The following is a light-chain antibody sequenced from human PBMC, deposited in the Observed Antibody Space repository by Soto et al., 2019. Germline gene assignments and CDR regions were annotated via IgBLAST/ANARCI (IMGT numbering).Light chain of an antibody. V-gene: IGKV1-33*01. CDR2: DAA. CDR3: QQYDNLPLT. CDR1: QDISNY. J-gene: IGKJ4*01. Sequence: DIQMTQSPSSLSASVGDRVTITCQARQDISNYLNLYQQKPGKAPKLLIYDAANLETGVPSRFSGSGSGTDFTFPISRLQPEDIATYYCQQYDNLPLTFGGGTKVEIK.